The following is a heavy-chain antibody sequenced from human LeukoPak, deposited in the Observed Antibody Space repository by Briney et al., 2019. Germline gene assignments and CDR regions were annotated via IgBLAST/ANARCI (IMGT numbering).Heavy chain of an antibody. Sequence: GGSLRLSCVASGFTFSTYSMSWVRQAPGQGLEWVAYISWNSGTIHYADSLKGRFTISRDNAQKSVFLQMNSLRGDDTAMYYCARAPQQTLRSWTRNDVWRCFDFWGRGTLVAVSS. J-gene: IGHJ2*01. CDR1: GFTFSTYS. CDR3: ARAPQQTLRSWTRNDVWRCFDF. D-gene: IGHD3-3*01. CDR2: ISWNSGTI. V-gene: IGHV3-48*01.